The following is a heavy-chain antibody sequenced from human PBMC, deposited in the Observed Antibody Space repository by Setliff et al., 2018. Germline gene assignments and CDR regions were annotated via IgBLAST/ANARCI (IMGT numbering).Heavy chain of an antibody. CDR2: INPGGGSA. D-gene: IGHD6-13*01. V-gene: IGHV1-46*01. Sequence: ASVKVSCKASGYSFTSYYIHWVRQAPGQGLEWMGIINPGGGSASVVEKFQGRVTMTSDTSTSTVYLDLSGLTSEDTAVYYCGRAGVAAADRKGLLDHWGQGTLITVSS. CDR1: GYSFTSYY. J-gene: IGHJ4*02. CDR3: GRAGVAAADRKGLLDH.